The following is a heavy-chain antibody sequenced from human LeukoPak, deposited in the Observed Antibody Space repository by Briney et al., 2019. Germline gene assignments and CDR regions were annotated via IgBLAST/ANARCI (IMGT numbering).Heavy chain of an antibody. CDR1: GYTFTKYG. D-gene: IGHD1-26*01. CDR3: AGTSYSGSYALFDY. Sequence: ASVKVSCKASGYTFTKYGISWVRQAPGQGLEWMGWISAYNGNTNYAQKLQGRVTMTTDTSTSTAYMELRSLRSDDTAVYYCAGTSYSGSYALFDYWGQGTLVTVSS. CDR2: ISAYNGNT. V-gene: IGHV1-18*01. J-gene: IGHJ4*02.